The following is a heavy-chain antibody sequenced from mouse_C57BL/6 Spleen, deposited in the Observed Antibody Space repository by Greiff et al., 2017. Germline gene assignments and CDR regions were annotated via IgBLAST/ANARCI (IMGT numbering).Heavy chain of an antibody. CDR3: ARGDYDAMDY. J-gene: IGHJ4*01. CDR1: GYSITSGYD. V-gene: IGHV3-1*01. Sequence: EVKLLESGPGMVKPSQSLSLTCTVTGYSITSGYDWHWIRHIPGNKLEWMGYISYSGSTNYNPSLKSRISITHDTSKNHFFLKLNSVTTEDTATYYCARGDYDAMDYWGQGTSVTVSS. CDR2: ISYSGST.